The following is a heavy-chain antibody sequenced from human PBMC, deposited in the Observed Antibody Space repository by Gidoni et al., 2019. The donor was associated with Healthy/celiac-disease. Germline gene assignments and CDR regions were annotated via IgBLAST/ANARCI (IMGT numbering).Heavy chain of an antibody. V-gene: IGHV3-30*04. D-gene: IGHD3-3*01. J-gene: IGHJ5*02. CDR3: AREYYDFWSGYLNNWFDP. CDR1: GFTFRSYA. Sequence: QLQLVESGGGVVQPGRSLSLSCSASGFTFRSYAMHWVRQAPGTGLEWVEVISYEGSNKYYADAVKGRLTISRDNSKNTLDLQMNSLRAEETAVYYCAREYYDFWSGYLNNWFDPWGQGTLVTVSS. CDR2: ISYEGSNK.